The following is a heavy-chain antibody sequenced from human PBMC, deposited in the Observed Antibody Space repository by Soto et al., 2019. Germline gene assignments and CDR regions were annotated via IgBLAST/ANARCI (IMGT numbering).Heavy chain of an antibody. Sequence: SETLSLTCTVFGGSISSGNYYWSFIRQHPGKGLEWIGHVYSSGSTYYNPSLQSRVGISVDTSKMQFSLKVSSVTAADTAVYYCARDNYYTGSGYYPSSAEYFQHWGQGTLVTVS. CDR3: ARDNYYTGSGYYPSSAEYFQH. D-gene: IGHD3-22*01. J-gene: IGHJ1*01. CDR2: VYSSGST. CDR1: GGSISSGNYY. V-gene: IGHV4-31*03.